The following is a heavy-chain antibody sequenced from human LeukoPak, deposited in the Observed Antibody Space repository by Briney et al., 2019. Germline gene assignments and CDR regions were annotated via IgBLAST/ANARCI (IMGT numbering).Heavy chain of an antibody. Sequence: PGGSVRLSCAASGSTFSSYAMSWVRQAAGKGLEWVSAMSGSGGSTYYADSMKGRFTISRDNSKNTLYLQMNSLRAEDTAVYYCAKDSDYYGSGQYYFDYWGQGTLVTVSS. D-gene: IGHD3-10*01. J-gene: IGHJ4*02. V-gene: IGHV3-23*01. CDR2: MSGSGGST. CDR1: GSTFSSYA. CDR3: AKDSDYYGSGQYYFDY.